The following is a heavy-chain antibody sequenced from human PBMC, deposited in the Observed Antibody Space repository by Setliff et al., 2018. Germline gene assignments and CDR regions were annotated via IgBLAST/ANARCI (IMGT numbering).Heavy chain of an antibody. V-gene: IGHV5-51*01. CDR2: IYPGDSDT. D-gene: IGHD3-10*01. J-gene: IGHJ5*02. Sequence: GESLKISCKGSGYSFTSYWIGWVRQVPGKGLEWMGIIYPGDSDTRYSPSFQGQVTISADKSISTAYLQWSSLRASDTAIYYCARHPYYYGSGTYLDNNNRWFDPWGQGTLVTVSS. CDR1: GYSFTSYW. CDR3: ARHPYYYGSGTYLDNNNRWFDP.